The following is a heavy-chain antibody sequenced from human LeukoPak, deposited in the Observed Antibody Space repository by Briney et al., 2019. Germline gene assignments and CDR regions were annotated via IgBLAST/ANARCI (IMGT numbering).Heavy chain of an antibody. J-gene: IGHJ3*02. CDR2: IYTSGST. Sequence: PSETLSLTCTVSGSISGYYWSWIRQPPGKGLEWIGYIYTSGSTNYNPSLESRVTISVDTSKNQFSLDLSSVTAVDTAVYYCARQKCTSTSCLTKNAFDIWGQGTMVTVSS. D-gene: IGHD2-2*01. CDR1: GSISGYY. V-gene: IGHV4-4*09. CDR3: ARQKCTSTSCLTKNAFDI.